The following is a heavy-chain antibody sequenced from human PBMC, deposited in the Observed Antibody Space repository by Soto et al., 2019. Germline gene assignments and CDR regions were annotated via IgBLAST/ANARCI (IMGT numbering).Heavy chain of an antibody. V-gene: IGHV1-18*01. CDR3: ARGGYYDSSGARNYHYYGMDV. Sequence: ASVTVSCKASGYSFSSYGITWVRQAPGQGLEWLGWISPYNDDTKYAQRLQGRVTMTTDTSTRTAYMDIRGLRSDDTAIYYCARGGYYDSSGARNYHYYGMDVWG. D-gene: IGHD3-22*01. CDR2: ISPYNDDT. J-gene: IGHJ6*02. CDR1: GYSFSSYG.